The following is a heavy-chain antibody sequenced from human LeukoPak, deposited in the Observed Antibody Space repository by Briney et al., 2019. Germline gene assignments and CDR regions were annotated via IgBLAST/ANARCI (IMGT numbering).Heavy chain of an antibody. Sequence: SQTFSLTCGISGDSVSSNSAAWNWIRQSPSRGLEWLGRTYYRSKWFINYAPSVKSRIIINPDTPKNQVSLQLNSVTPEDTAVYYCTRSDCSSGRCPGFDNWGQGTLVTVSS. CDR3: TRSDCSSGRCPGFDN. CDR1: GDSVSSNSAA. J-gene: IGHJ4*02. D-gene: IGHD6-19*01. V-gene: IGHV6-1*01. CDR2: TYYRSKWFI.